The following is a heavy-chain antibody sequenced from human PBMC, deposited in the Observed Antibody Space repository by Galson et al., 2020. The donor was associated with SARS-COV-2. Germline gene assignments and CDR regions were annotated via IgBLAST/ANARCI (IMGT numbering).Heavy chain of an antibody. V-gene: IGHV3-7*01. CDR1: GFTFTSYW. J-gene: IGHJ4*02. D-gene: IGHD3-22*01. Sequence: GGSLRLSCAASGFTFTSYWMSWVRQAPGKGLEWVANIKQDGSHKYYVDSVKGRFTTSSYHAKNSLYLQMNSLRAEDTAVYYCARDPPLYYESSGYYHQLQGYFDYWGQGTLVTVSS. CDR3: ARDPPLYYESSGYYHQLQGYFDY. CDR2: IKQDGSHK.